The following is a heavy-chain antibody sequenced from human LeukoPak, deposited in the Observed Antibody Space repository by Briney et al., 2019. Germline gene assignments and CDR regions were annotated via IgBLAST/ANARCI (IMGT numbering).Heavy chain of an antibody. V-gene: IGHV3-48*03. Sequence: GGSLRLSCAASGFTFSSYEMNWVRQAPGKGLEWVSYISSSGTTIYYADSVKGRFTISRDNARNSLYLQMNSLRAEDTAVYYCARESGWLHDAFDIWGQGTMVTVSS. CDR3: ARESGWLHDAFDI. CDR1: GFTFSSYE. J-gene: IGHJ3*02. D-gene: IGHD6-19*01. CDR2: ISSSGTTI.